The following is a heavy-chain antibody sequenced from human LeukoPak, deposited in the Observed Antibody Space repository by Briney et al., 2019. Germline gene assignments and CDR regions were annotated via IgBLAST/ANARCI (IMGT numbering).Heavy chain of an antibody. J-gene: IGHJ1*01. CDR3: AAEAYSSGWYQVAEYFQH. CDR2: IVVGSGNT. Sequence: SVKVSCKASGFTFTSSAMQWVRQARGQRLEWIGWIVVGSGNTNYAQKFQERVTITRDMSTSTAYMELSSLRSEDTAVYYCAAEAYSSGWYQVAEYFQHWGQGTLVTVSS. CDR1: GFTFTSSA. D-gene: IGHD6-19*01. V-gene: IGHV1-58*02.